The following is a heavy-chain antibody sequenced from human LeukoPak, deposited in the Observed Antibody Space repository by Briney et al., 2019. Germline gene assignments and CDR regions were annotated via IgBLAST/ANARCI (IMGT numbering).Heavy chain of an antibody. V-gene: IGHV4-39*01. CDR1: GGSISSSSYY. J-gene: IGHJ4*02. D-gene: IGHD3-22*01. CDR2: IYYSGST. Sequence: SETLSLTCTVSGGSISSSSYYWGWIRQPPGKGLEWIGSIYYSGSTYYNPSLKSRVTISVDTSKNQFSLKLSSVTAADTAVYYCATHPTMIVVVIDYWGQGTLVTVSS. CDR3: ATHPTMIVVVIDY.